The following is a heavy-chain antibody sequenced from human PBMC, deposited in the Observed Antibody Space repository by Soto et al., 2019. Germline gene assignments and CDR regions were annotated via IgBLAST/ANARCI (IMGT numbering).Heavy chain of an antibody. Sequence: TCTLSAGYICNCCSSWIRQPPGKGLEWIGYIYRSGSTKYSPSIKSRATISLDTPKNQFSLKLTSVTAADTAVYYCARDRSLWHPFDNWGQGTLVTVSS. D-gene: IGHD1-26*01. CDR2: IYRSGST. J-gene: IGHJ4*02. V-gene: IGHV4-59*01. CDR1: AGYICNCC. CDR3: ARDRSLWHPFDN.